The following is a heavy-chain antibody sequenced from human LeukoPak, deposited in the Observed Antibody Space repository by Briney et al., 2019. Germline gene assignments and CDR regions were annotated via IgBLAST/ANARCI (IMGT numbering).Heavy chain of an antibody. J-gene: IGHJ4*02. Sequence: PGGSLRLSCAAFGFTLSDYYVTWIRQAPGKGLEWVSYISSSGSTIYYADSVKGRFTISRDNAKNSLYLQMNSLRAEDTAVYYCARGDYDYGGNWFDYWGQGTLVTVSS. CDR3: ARGDYDYGGNWFDY. D-gene: IGHD4-23*01. V-gene: IGHV3-11*04. CDR1: GFTLSDYY. CDR2: ISSSGSTI.